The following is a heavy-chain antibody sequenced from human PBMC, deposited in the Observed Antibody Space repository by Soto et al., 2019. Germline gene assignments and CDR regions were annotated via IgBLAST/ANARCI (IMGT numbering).Heavy chain of an antibody. V-gene: IGHV4-30-4*01. CDR1: GGSISSGDYY. CDR2: IYYSGST. CDR3: ARIVVVVADFNH. J-gene: IGHJ4*02. D-gene: IGHD2-15*01. Sequence: TLSLTCTVSGGSISSGDYYWSWIRQPPGKGLEWIGYIYYSGSTYYNPSLKSRVTISVDTSKNQFSLKLSSVTAADTAVYYCARIVVVVADFNHWRQGTLVSASS.